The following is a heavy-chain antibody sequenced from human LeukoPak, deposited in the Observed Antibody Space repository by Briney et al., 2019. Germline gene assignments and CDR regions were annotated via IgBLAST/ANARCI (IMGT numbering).Heavy chain of an antibody. Sequence: PSETLSLTCTVSGGSISSYYWSWIRQPPGKGLEWIGYIYYSGSTNYNPSLKSRVTMSVDTSKNQFSLKLSSVTAADTAVYYCASSDFWSGYYFDYWGQGTLVTVSS. CDR2: IYYSGST. J-gene: IGHJ4*02. CDR1: GGSISSYY. D-gene: IGHD3-3*01. V-gene: IGHV4-59*12. CDR3: ASSDFWSGYYFDY.